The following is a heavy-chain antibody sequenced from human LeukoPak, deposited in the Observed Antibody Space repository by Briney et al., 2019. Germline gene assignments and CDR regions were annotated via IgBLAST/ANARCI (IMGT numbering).Heavy chain of an antibody. V-gene: IGHV3-23*01. Sequence: GGSLRLSCAASGFTFSSYAMRWVRQAPGKGLEWVSAISGSGGSTYYADSVKGRFTISRDNSKNTLYLQMNSLRAEDTAVYYCAKGVTMIVVCMDYWGQGTLVTVSS. D-gene: IGHD3-22*01. CDR1: GFTFSSYA. CDR3: AKGVTMIVVCMDY. CDR2: ISGSGGST. J-gene: IGHJ4*02.